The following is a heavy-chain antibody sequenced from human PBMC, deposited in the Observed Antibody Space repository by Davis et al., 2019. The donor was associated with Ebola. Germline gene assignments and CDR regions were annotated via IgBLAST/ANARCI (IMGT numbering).Heavy chain of an antibody. D-gene: IGHD1-26*01. V-gene: IGHV3-21*01. J-gene: IGHJ4*02. Sequence: GGSLRLSCAASGFTFSSYSMNWVRQAPGKGLEWVSSISSSSSYIYYADSVKGRFTISRDNSKNTLYLQMNSLRAEDTAVYYCRGSLKEVFDYWGQGSLVTVSS. CDR3: RGSLKEVFDY. CDR1: GFTFSSYS. CDR2: ISSSSSYI.